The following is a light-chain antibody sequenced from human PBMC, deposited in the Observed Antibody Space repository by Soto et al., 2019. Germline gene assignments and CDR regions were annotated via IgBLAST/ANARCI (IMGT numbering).Light chain of an antibody. CDR3: QQRKNWPPIT. J-gene: IGKJ5*01. CDR2: DAS. V-gene: IGKV3-11*01. CDR1: QSVDIY. Sequence: ETVLTQSPATLSLSPGERATLSCRASQSVDIYLAWYQQKPGQAPRLLIYDASNRATGIPARFSGSGSGTDFTLTISRLEPEDFAVYYCQQRKNWPPITFGQGTRLEIK.